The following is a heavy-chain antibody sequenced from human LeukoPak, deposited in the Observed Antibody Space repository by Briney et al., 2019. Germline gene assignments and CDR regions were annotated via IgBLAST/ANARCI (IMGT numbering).Heavy chain of an antibody. CDR2: IYRGGST. J-gene: IGHJ4*02. D-gene: IGHD1-14*01. V-gene: IGHV3-66*02. CDR3: ARGIGDF. Sequence: GGSLRLSCAAPGFTASSNYMSWVRQAPGEGLEWVSVIYRGGSTYYADSVKGRFTISRENSKNTLYLQMNSLRAEDTAVYYCARGIGDFWGQGTLVNVSS. CDR1: GFTASSNY.